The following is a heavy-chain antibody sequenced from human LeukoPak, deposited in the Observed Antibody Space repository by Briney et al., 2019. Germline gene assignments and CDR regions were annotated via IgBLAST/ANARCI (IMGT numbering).Heavy chain of an antibody. CDR2: INHSGST. CDR3: ARGPARLYHY. D-gene: IGHD2-2*01. V-gene: IGHV4-34*01. CDR1: GGSFSGYY. J-gene: IGHJ4*02. Sequence: SETLSLTCAVYGGSFSGYYWSWLRQPPGKGLEWIGEINHSGSTNYNPSLKSRVTISVDTYKTQFSLKLSSVTAADTAVYYCARGPARLYHYWGQGTLVTVSS.